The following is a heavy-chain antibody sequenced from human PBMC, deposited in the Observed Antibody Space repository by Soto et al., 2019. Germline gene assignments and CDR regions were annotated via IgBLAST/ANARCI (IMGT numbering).Heavy chain of an antibody. CDR3: ASQGTVTALHVY. CDR2: INHSGST. Sequence: PSETLSLTCAVYGGSFSDYYWSWIRQPPGKGLEWIGEINHSGSTNYNPSLKSRVTISVDTSKNQFSLNLNSVTAADTAVYYCASQGTVTALHVYWGQGTLVTDSS. J-gene: IGHJ4*02. D-gene: IGHD2-21*02. V-gene: IGHV4-34*01. CDR1: GGSFSDYY.